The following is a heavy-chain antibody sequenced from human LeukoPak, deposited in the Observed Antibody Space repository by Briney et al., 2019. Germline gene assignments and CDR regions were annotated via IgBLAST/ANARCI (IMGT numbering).Heavy chain of an antibody. CDR3: ARLKKGGDGYNVGFQF. CDR1: SGSISGNY. V-gene: IGHV4-59*08. J-gene: IGHJ4*02. Sequence: SETLFLTCTVSSGSISGNYWSWIRQSPEKGLEWIGDIYYSGLTNYNPSLKSRVTISLDATENQLSLRLTSVTAADTAMYYCARLKKGGDGYNVGFQFWGQGTLVTVSS. D-gene: IGHD5-24*01. CDR2: IYYSGLT.